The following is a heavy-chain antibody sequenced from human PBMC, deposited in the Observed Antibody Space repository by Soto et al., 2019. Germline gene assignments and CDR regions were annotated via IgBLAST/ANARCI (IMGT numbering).Heavy chain of an antibody. CDR2: IYNVGST. CDR1: GFTVSISY. Sequence: GGSLRLSCAASGFTVSISYMSWVRQAPGKGLEWVSVIYNVGSTYYEDFVKGRFAIPRDNSKNMLYLQMDRLRAEDTAVYYCARHPSHSTAGNYYGMDVWGQGTTVTVSS. D-gene: IGHD2-2*01. V-gene: IGHV3-53*03. J-gene: IGHJ6*02. CDR3: ARHPSHSTAGNYYGMDV.